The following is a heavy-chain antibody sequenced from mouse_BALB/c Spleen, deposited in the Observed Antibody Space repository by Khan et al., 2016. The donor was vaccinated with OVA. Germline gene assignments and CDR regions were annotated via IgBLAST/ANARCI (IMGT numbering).Heavy chain of an antibody. Sequence: VQLKESGPGLVKPSQSLSLTCTVTGYSITSDYAWNWIRQFPGNKLEWMGYISYSGSTSYNPSLKSRISITRDTSKNQFFLQLNSVTTEDTVTYYCARDGSRYNYAMDYWGQGTAVTVSS. V-gene: IGHV3-2*02. J-gene: IGHJ4*01. CDR2: ISYSGST. D-gene: IGHD2-3*01. CDR3: ARDGSRYNYAMDY. CDR1: GYSITSDYA.